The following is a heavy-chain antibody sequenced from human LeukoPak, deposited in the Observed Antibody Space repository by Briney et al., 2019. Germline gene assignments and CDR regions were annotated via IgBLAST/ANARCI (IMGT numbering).Heavy chain of an antibody. CDR3: ATLTGGDDAFDI. Sequence: SETLSLTCTVSGYSISSGYYCGWIRQPPGKGPEWIGSIYSSGSTYYSPSLKSRVTISVDTSKNQFSLKLNSVTPADTAVYYCATLTGGDDAFDIWGQGTMVTVSS. CDR1: GYSISSGYY. V-gene: IGHV4-38-2*02. CDR2: IYSSGST. D-gene: IGHD4-23*01. J-gene: IGHJ3*02.